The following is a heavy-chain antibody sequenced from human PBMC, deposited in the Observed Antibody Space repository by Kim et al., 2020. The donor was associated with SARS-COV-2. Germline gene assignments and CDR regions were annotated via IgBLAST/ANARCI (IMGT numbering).Heavy chain of an antibody. CDR1: GGSISSSSYY. CDR3: ASFIAARQDY. D-gene: IGHD6-6*01. V-gene: IGHV4-39*01. J-gene: IGHJ4*02. CDR2: IYYSGST. Sequence: SETLSLTCTVSGGSISSSSYYWGWIRQPPGKGLEWIGSIYYSGSTYYNPSLKSRVTISVDTSKNQFSLKLSSVTAADTAVYYCASFIAARQDYWGQGTLVTVSS.